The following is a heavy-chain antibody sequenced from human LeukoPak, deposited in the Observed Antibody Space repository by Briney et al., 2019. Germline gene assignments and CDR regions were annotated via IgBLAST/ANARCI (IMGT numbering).Heavy chain of an antibody. J-gene: IGHJ4*02. D-gene: IGHD6-19*01. V-gene: IGHV4-59*08. Sequence: SETLSLTCTVPGGSISSYYWSWLRQPPPKGLQWIGYIYYCGSTNYNPSLTSRVTISVDTSKNQFSLKLSSVTAADTAVYYCARRLAVAGIMGSYYFDYWGQGTLVTVSS. CDR2: IYYCGST. CDR1: GGSISSYY. CDR3: ARRLAVAGIMGSYYFDY.